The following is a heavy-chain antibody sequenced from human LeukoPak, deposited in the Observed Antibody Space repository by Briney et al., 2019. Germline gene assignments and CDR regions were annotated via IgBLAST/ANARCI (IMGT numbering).Heavy chain of an antibody. D-gene: IGHD3-22*01. J-gene: IGHJ3*02. CDR3: ARSHYYDTSGHLVAFDI. V-gene: IGHV4-34*01. Sequence: SETLSLTCAVYGGSFCGFYWIWIRQPPGQGLVWIGDVTHNGCTYYNWSLKSRVTISIDTSKNQFSLKLNSVTAADTAVYYCARSHYYDTSGHLVAFDIWGHGTMGPVSS. CDR2: VTHNGCT. CDR1: GGSFCGFY.